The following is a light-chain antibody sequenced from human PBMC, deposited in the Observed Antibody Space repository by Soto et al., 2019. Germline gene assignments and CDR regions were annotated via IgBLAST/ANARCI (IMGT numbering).Light chain of an antibody. CDR2: KAS. Sequence: DIQMTQSPSTLSGSVGDRVTITCRASQTISSWLAWYQQKPGKAPKLLIYKASTLKSGVPSRFSGRGSGTEFTLTISSXQPDDFATYYGQHYNSYSEAFGQGTKVDIK. CDR3: QHYNSYSEA. V-gene: IGKV1-5*03. J-gene: IGKJ1*01. CDR1: QTISSW.